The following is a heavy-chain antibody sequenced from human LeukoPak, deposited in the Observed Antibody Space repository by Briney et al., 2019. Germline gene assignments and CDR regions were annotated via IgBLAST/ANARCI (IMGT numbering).Heavy chain of an antibody. D-gene: IGHD1-26*01. Sequence: SVKLSCKVSGYTLTELSMHWVRHAPGKGIEWMGGYDPEDGETIYAQQFQGRVTMTEDTSTDTAYMELSSLRSEDTAVYYCATSLGIVGATGGLAFDIWGQGTMVTVSS. CDR2: YDPEDGET. CDR3: ATSLGIVGATGGLAFDI. J-gene: IGHJ3*02. V-gene: IGHV1-24*01. CDR1: GYTLTELS.